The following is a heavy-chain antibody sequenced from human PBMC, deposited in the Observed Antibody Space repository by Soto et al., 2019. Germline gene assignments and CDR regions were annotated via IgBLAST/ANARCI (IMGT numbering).Heavy chain of an antibody. CDR3: ASTNYYDSSGYYRYYGMDV. CDR1: GCSFTSYW. CDR2: IDPSDSYT. D-gene: IGHD3-22*01. J-gene: IGHJ6*02. V-gene: IGHV5-10-1*01. Sequence: GESLKISCKGSGCSFTSYWISWVRQMPGKGLEWMGRIDPSDSYTNYSPSFQGHVTISADKSISTAYLQWSSLKASDTAMYYCASTNYYDSSGYYRYYGMDVWGQGTTVTVSS.